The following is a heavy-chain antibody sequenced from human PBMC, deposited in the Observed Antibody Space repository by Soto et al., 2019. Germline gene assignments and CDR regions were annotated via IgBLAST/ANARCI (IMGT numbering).Heavy chain of an antibody. J-gene: IGHJ4*02. CDR3: AKGASGIFGYYFDY. CDR1: GFTFSSYG. V-gene: IGHV3-30*18. Sequence: GGSLRLSCAASGFTFSSYGMHWVRQAPGKGLEWVAVISYDGSNKYYADSVKGRFTISRDNSKNTLYLQMNSLRAEDTAVYYCAKGASGIFGYYFDYWGQGTLVTVSS. D-gene: IGHD3-3*01. CDR2: ISYDGSNK.